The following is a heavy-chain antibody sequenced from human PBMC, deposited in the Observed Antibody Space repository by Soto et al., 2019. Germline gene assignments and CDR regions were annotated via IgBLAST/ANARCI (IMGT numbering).Heavy chain of an antibody. CDR1: GFTFSSYG. D-gene: IGHD3-3*01. Sequence: QVRLVESGGGVVQPGRSLRLSCAASGFTFSSYGMHWVRQAPGKGLEWVAVIWYDGSNKYYADSVKGRFTISRDNSKNTLYLQMTSVSVEDTAVYYCAIDQQADYDFWSGYSGYWGQGTLVTVSS. V-gene: IGHV3-33*01. CDR3: AIDQQADYDFWSGYSGY. J-gene: IGHJ1*01. CDR2: IWYDGSNK.